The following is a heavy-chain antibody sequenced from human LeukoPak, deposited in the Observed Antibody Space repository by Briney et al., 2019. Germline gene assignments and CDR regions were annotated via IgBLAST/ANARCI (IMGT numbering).Heavy chain of an antibody. V-gene: IGHV4-31*03. CDR2: IYYSGST. CDR3: ARDGLGWGSSAKDGWFDP. J-gene: IGHJ5*02. D-gene: IGHD2-15*01. CDR1: GGSIRSGGYY. Sequence: SETLSLTCTVSGGSIRSGGYYWSWIRQHPGKGLEWIGYIYYSGSTYYNPSLKSRVTISVDTSKNQFSLKLSSVTAADTAVYYCARDGLGWGSSAKDGWFDPWGQGTLVTVSS.